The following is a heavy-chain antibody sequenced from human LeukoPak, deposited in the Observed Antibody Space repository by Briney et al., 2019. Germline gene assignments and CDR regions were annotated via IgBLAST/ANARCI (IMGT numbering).Heavy chain of an antibody. D-gene: IGHD6-13*01. Sequence: PGGSLRLSCAAAGFTFSSYAMHWVRRAPGKGLEWVANIKQDGSEKYYVDSVKGRFTISRDNAKNSLYLQMNSLRAEDTAVYYCARVGIPPTEYSSSWYSTSYYYYGMDVWGQGTTVTVSS. J-gene: IGHJ6*02. V-gene: IGHV3-7*01. CDR1: GFTFSSYA. CDR3: ARVGIPPTEYSSSWYSTSYYYYGMDV. CDR2: IKQDGSEK.